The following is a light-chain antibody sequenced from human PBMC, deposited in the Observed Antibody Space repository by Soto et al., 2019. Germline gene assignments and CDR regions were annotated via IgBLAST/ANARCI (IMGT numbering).Light chain of an antibody. Sequence: DIQMTQSPSTLSASVGDRVTLTCRASQTISSWLAWYQQKPGKAPKLLIYKASTLKSGVPSRFSGSGSGTEFTLTISSLQPDDFATYYCQHYNSYSEAFGQGNKVDIK. J-gene: IGKJ1*01. CDR1: QTISSW. V-gene: IGKV1-5*03. CDR2: KAS. CDR3: QHYNSYSEA.